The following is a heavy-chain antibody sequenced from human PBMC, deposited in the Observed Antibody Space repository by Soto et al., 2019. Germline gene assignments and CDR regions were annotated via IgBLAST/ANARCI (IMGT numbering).Heavy chain of an antibody. J-gene: IGHJ3*02. D-gene: IGHD6-13*01. CDR1: GFTFSSYW. Sequence: GGSLRLSCAASGFTFSSYWMSWVRQAPGKGLEWVANIKQDGSEKYYVDSVKGRFTISRDNAKNSLYLQMNSLRAEDTAVYYCARTDYSSSWYDAFDIWGQGTMVTVSS. V-gene: IGHV3-7*01. CDR2: IKQDGSEK. CDR3: ARTDYSSSWYDAFDI.